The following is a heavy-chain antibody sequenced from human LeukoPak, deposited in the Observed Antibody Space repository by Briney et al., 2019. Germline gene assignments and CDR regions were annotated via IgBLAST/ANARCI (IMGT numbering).Heavy chain of an antibody. CDR1: GYTFTGYY. CDR3: TRGGSSYRITMLVVVNPPDY. V-gene: IGHV1-2*02. CDR2: INPNSGGT. Sequence: ASVKVSCKASGYTFTGYYMHWVRQAPGQGLEWMGWINPNSGGTNYAQKFQGRVTMTRDTSISTAYMELSRLRSDDTAVYYCTRGGSSYRITMLVVVNPPDYWGQGTLVTVSS. J-gene: IGHJ4*02. D-gene: IGHD3-22*01.